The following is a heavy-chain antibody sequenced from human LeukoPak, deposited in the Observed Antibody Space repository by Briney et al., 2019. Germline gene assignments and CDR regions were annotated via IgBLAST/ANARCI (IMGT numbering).Heavy chain of an antibody. D-gene: IGHD6-13*01. J-gene: IGHJ4*02. CDR1: GFTFSSYG. CDR3: ARDFLSSWYAEYYFDY. Sequence: PGGSLRLSCAASGFTFSSYGMHWVRQAPGKGLEWVANIKQDGSEKYYVDSVKGRFTISRDNAKNSLYLQMNSLRAEDTAVYYCARDFLSSWYAEYYFDYWGQGTLVTVSS. V-gene: IGHV3-7*01. CDR2: IKQDGSEK.